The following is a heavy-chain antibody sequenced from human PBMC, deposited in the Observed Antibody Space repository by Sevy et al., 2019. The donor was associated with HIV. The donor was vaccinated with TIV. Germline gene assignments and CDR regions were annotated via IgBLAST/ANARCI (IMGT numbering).Heavy chain of an antibody. CDR1: GLTPSTYG. J-gene: IGHJ4*02. V-gene: IGHV3-33*01. Sequence: FLRLSCAASGLTPSTYGIHWVRQAPGKGLEWVAVIGYDGNNKFYADSVKGRFTISRDDSKNTVFLQMDSLRAEDKALYYCARDPRIYGDYLLAYFDYWGQGTLVIVSS. D-gene: IGHD4-17*01. CDR3: ARDPRIYGDYLLAYFDY. CDR2: IGYDGNNK.